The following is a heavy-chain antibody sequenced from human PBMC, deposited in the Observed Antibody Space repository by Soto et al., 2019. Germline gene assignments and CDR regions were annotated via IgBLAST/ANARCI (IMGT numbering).Heavy chain of an antibody. Sequence: SETLSLTCTVSGGSISSGDYYWSWIRQPPGKGLEWIGYIYYSGSAYYNPSLKSRVTISVDTSKNQFSLKLSSVTAADTAVYYCATFQGGSRYFGYWGQGTLVTAPQ. D-gene: IGHD3-9*01. V-gene: IGHV4-30-4*01. J-gene: IGHJ4*02. CDR1: GGSISSGDYY. CDR3: ATFQGGSRYFGY. CDR2: IYYSGSA.